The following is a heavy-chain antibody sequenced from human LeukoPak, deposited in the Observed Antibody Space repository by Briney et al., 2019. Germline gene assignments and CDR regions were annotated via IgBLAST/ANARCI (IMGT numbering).Heavy chain of an antibody. J-gene: IGHJ5*02. CDR3: AREYCSSTSCTGKFDP. Sequence: SVKVSCKAPGGTFSSYAISWVRQAPGQGLEWMGGIIPIFGTANYAQKFQGRVTITADESTSTAYMELSSLRSEDTAVYYCAREYCSSTSCTGKFDPWGQGTLVTVSS. D-gene: IGHD2-2*01. CDR1: GGTFSSYA. V-gene: IGHV1-69*13. CDR2: IIPIFGTA.